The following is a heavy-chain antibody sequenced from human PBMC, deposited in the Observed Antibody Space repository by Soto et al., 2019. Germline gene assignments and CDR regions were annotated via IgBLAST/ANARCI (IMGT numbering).Heavy chain of an antibody. CDR1: GGSMTSSNW. D-gene: IGHD1-26*01. CDR3: ARSEATGLDY. V-gene: IGHV4-4*02. J-gene: IGHJ4*02. CDR2: AHHSGRT. Sequence: QVQLQESGPGLVKPSGTLSLTCTVSGGSMTSSNWWNWVRQSPGKGREWIGEAHHSGRTNYNPSRKSRVTISVDKSKNHFSLKLSSVTAADTAVYYCARSEATGLDYWGQGTLVTVSS.